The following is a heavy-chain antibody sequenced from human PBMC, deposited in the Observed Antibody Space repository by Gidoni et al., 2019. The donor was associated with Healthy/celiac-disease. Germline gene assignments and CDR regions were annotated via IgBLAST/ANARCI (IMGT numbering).Heavy chain of an antibody. Sequence: VQLVQSGAEVQKPGSTVKVSGKASGGAFSRDASSGVRQAPGLGLEWMGGIIPIFGTASYAQKFQGRVSITADESTCTAYMELSSLRSEYTAVYYCARGPHDYGGNAWWCDPWGQGTLVTGSS. V-gene: IGHV1-69*01. CDR1: GGAFSRDA. CDR2: IIPIFGTA. CDR3: ARGPHDYGGNAWWCDP. J-gene: IGHJ5*02. D-gene: IGHD4-17*01.